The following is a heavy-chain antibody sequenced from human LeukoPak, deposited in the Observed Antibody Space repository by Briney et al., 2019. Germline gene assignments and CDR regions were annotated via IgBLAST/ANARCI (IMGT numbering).Heavy chain of an antibody. CDR3: ARGTRYSYIFDY. CDR1: GGSISSYY. J-gene: IGHJ4*02. D-gene: IGHD5-18*01. V-gene: IGHV4-59*01. CDR2: IYYSGST. Sequence: PSETLSLTCTVSGGSISSYYWSWIRQPPGKGLEWIGYIYYSGSTNYHPSLKSRVTISIDTSKNQFSLKLSSVTAADTAVYYCARGTRYSYIFDYWGQGTLVTVSS.